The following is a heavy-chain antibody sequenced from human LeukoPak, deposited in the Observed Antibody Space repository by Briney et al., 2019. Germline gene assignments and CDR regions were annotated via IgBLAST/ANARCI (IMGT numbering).Heavy chain of an antibody. CDR3: AKSVNRYCSGGSCYSFDY. CDR1: GFAFRSFD. CDR2: LSGSGDTT. V-gene: IGHV3-23*01. Sequence: GGSLRLSCAASGFAFRSFDMSWVRQAPGKGLEWVSSLSGSGDTTYYADSVKGRFTISRDNSKNTLYLQMNSLRAEDTAVYYCAKSVNRYCSGGSCYSFDYWGQGTLVTVSS. D-gene: IGHD2-15*01. J-gene: IGHJ4*02.